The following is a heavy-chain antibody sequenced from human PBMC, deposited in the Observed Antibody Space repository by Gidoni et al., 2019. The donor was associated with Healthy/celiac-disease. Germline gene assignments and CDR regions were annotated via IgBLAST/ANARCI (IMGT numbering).Heavy chain of an antibody. CDR1: GFTFSSYA. D-gene: IGHD3-10*01. Sequence: EVQLLESGGGLVQPGGSLRLSCAASGFTFSSYAMSWVRQAPGKGLEWVSAISGSGGSTYYTDSVKGRFTISRDNSKNTLYLQMNSLRAEDTAVYYCAKDLYGSGSPDYWGQGTLVTVSS. CDR3: AKDLYGSGSPDY. V-gene: IGHV3-23*01. CDR2: ISGSGGST. J-gene: IGHJ4*02.